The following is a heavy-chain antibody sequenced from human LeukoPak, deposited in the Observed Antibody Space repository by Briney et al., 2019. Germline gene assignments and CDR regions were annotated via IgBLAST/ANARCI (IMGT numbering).Heavy chain of an antibody. CDR3: AKAGLNLEGVWFGELSPPYYYGMDV. Sequence: GGSLRLSCAVSGFTFSDYYMRRIRQAPGKGLEWVSAISGSGGSTYYADSVKGRFTISRDNSKNTLYLQMNSLRAEDTAVYYCAKAGLNLEGVWFGELSPPYYYGMDVWGQGTTVTVSS. V-gene: IGHV3-23*01. CDR1: GFTFSDYY. CDR2: ISGSGGST. J-gene: IGHJ6*02. D-gene: IGHD3-10*01.